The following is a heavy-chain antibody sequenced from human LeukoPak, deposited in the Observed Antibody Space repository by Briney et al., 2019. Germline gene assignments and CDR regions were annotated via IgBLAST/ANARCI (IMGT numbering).Heavy chain of an antibody. D-gene: IGHD1-26*01. CDR3: ARLHGSFQNYYDY. V-gene: IGHV4-59*12. Sequence: GSLRLSCAASPFTFSSYGMHWVRQPPGKGLEWIGHMYYRGNTFYNPSLTSRVTISVDTSKNQFSLKLSSVTAADTATYYCARLHGSFQNYYDYWGQGTLVTVSS. J-gene: IGHJ4*02. CDR1: PFTFSSYG. CDR2: MYYRGNT.